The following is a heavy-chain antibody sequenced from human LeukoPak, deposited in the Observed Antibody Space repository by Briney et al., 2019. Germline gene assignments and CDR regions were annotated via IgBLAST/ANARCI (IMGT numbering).Heavy chain of an antibody. CDR3: ARGSVYYYYMDV. CDR1: GYTFTNYG. CDR2: ISAYSRNT. Sequence: ASVKVSCKASGYTFTNYGISWVRQAPGQGLEWMGWISAYSRNTNSAQNLQGRVTMTTDTSTSTAYMELRSLRSDDTAVYYCARGSVYYYYMDVWAKGPRSPSP. V-gene: IGHV1-18*01. J-gene: IGHJ6*03.